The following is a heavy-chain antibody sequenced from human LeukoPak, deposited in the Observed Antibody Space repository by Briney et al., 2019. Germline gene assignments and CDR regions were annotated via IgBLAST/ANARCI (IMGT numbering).Heavy chain of an antibody. D-gene: IGHD5-12*01. Sequence: SLRLSCAASGFTFSSYGMHWVRQAPGKGLEWVAVISYDGSNKYYADSVKGRFTISRDNSKNTLYLQMNSLRAEDTAVYYCAIGPRRYSGYDYPFDYWGQGTLVTVSS. CDR2: ISYDGSNK. CDR1: GFTFSSYG. V-gene: IGHV3-30*03. J-gene: IGHJ4*02. CDR3: AIGPRRYSGYDYPFDY.